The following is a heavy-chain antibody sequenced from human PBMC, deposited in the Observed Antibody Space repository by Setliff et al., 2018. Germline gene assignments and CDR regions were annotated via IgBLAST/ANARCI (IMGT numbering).Heavy chain of an antibody. CDR3: ARARWSGGYYSGDKYYMDV. CDR1: GGFIRDYY. V-gene: IGHV4-59*08. D-gene: IGHD3-22*01. CDR2: IYSSGTT. Sequence: SETLSLTCTVSGGFIRDYYWNWIRQSPGKGLEWIGYIYSSGTTDYNPSLKSRVTISLDSSRKQFSLEMTSLSAADTAIYYCARARWSGGYYSGDKYYMDVWGKGTTVTVSS. J-gene: IGHJ6*03.